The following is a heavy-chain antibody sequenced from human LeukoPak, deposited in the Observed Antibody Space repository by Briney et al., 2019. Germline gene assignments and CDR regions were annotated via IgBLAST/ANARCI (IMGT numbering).Heavy chain of an antibody. J-gene: IGHJ4*02. CDR2: IYYSGST. CDR3: ARGIYCSTLTCSYFFDY. Sequence: PSETLSLTCTVSGGSISNYDWSWTRQPPGKGLEWIGYIYYSGSTNYNPSLKSRVTISVDTSKNQFSLKLTSVTAADTAVYYCARGIYCSTLTCSYFFDYWGQGTLVTVSS. D-gene: IGHD2-2*01. CDR1: GGSISNYD. V-gene: IGHV4-59*01.